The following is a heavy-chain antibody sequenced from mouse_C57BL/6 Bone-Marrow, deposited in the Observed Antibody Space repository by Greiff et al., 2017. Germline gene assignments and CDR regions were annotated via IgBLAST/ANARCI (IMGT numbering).Heavy chain of an antibody. CDR3: ARFPYGSSPFDY. V-gene: IGHV1-26*01. CDR1: GFTFTDYY. CDR2: INPNNGGT. D-gene: IGHD1-1*01. J-gene: IGHJ2*01. Sequence: EVKLQQSGPELVKPGASVKISCKASGFTFTDYYMNWVKQSHGKSLEWIGDINPNNGGTSYNQTFKGEATLTVDKSSSTAYMEHRSLTSEDSAVYYCARFPYGSSPFDYWGQGTTLTVSS.